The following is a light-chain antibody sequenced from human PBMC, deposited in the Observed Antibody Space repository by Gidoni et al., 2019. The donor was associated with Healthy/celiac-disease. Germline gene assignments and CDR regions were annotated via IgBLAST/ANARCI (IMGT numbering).Light chain of an antibody. CDR1: NIGSKN. J-gene: IGLJ1*01. CDR2: RDT. Sequence: SYEVTQPLSVSVALGQTARITCGGNNIGSKNVQWYQQRPGQATVLVIYRDTNRPSGIPERFSGSTSVNTATLTINRAQAGDEADYYCQVWDSSTAPYVFGTGTKVTVL. V-gene: IGLV3-9*01. CDR3: QVWDSSTAPYV.